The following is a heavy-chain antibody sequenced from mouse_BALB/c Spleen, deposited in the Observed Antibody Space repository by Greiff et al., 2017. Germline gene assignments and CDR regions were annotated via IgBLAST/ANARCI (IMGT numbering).Heavy chain of an antibody. V-gene: IGHV5-17*02. CDR2: ISSGSSTI. CDR1: GFTFSSFG. J-gene: IGHJ4*01. Sequence: DVKLQESGGGLVQPGGSRKLSCAASGFTFSSFGMHWVRQAPEKGLEWVAYISSGSSTIYYADTVKGRFTISRDNPKNTLFLQMTSLRSEDTAMYYCARSGYYYGSSYAMDYWGQGTSVTVSS. D-gene: IGHD1-1*01. CDR3: ARSGYYYGSSYAMDY.